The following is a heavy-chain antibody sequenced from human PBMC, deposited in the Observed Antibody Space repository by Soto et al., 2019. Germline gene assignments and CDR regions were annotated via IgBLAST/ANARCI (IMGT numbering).Heavy chain of an antibody. CDR3: AREGVFGLVKIVPPDY. D-gene: IGHD3-3*01. CDR2: ISFDGSTQ. V-gene: IGHV3-30*03. J-gene: IGHJ4*02. Sequence: VQLLESGGGVAQPGRSLRLSCRAPGFGFSSYGMLWVRQAPGKGPARVAFISFDGSTQNYADSVRGRFTISRDNSENTLYLQLDILRVEDTAMYYCAREGVFGLVKIVPPDYWGQGAQVTVSA. CDR1: GFGFSSYG.